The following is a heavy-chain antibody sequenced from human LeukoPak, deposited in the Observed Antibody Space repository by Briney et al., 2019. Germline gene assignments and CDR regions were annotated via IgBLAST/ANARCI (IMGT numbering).Heavy chain of an antibody. D-gene: IGHD1-26*01. CDR3: AKDRPGAAIDY. Sequence: GGSLRLSCAAFGFTFCSYGMHWVRQAPGKGLKWVAVISYDGSNKYYADSVKGRFTISRDNSKNTLYLQMNSLRAEDTAVYYCAKDRPGAAIDYWGQGTLVTVSS. CDR2: ISYDGSNK. J-gene: IGHJ4*02. V-gene: IGHV3-30*18. CDR1: GFTFCSYG.